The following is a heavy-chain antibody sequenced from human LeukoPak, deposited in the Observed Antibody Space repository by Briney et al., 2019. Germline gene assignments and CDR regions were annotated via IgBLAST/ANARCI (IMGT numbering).Heavy chain of an antibody. J-gene: IGHJ6*03. CDR1: GFTFSSYG. Sequence: GRSLRLSCAASGFTFSSYGLHWVRQAPGKGLEWVAVIWYDGSNKYYADSVKGRFTISRDNSKNTLYLQMNSLRAEDTAVYYCARVAGQQLGRRDYYYMDVWGKGTTVTVSS. CDR3: ARVAGQQLGRRDYYYMDV. CDR2: IWYDGSNK. D-gene: IGHD6-13*01. V-gene: IGHV3-33*01.